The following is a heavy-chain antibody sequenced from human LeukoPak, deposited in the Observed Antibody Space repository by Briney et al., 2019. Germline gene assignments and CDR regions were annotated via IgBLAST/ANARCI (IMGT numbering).Heavy chain of an antibody. V-gene: IGHV4-38-2*01. J-gene: IGHJ3*02. CDR1: GYSISSGYY. Sequence: SETLSLTCAVSGYSISSGYYWVWIRQPPGKGLEWIGSIYHSGSTYYNPSLKSRVTISVDTSKNQFSLKLSSVTAADTAVYYCARGKWELLNAFDIWGQGTMLTVSS. D-gene: IGHD1-26*01. CDR3: ARGKWELLNAFDI. CDR2: IYHSGST.